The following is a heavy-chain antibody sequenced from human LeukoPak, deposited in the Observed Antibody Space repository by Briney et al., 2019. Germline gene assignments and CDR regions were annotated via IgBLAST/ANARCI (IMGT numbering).Heavy chain of an antibody. CDR2: INPNSGGT. Sequence: ASMKVSCKASGYTFTGYYMHWVRQAPGQGLEWMGRINPNSGGTNYAQKFQGRVTMTRDTSISTAYMELSRLRSDDTAVYYCARDLSATWQAYWGQGTLVTVSS. V-gene: IGHV1-2*06. J-gene: IGHJ4*02. D-gene: IGHD5-12*01. CDR3: ARDLSATWQAY. CDR1: GYTFTGYY.